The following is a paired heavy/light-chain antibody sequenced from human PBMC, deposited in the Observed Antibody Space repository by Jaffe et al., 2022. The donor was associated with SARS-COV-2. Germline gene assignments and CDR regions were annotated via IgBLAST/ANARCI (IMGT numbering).Heavy chain of an antibody. CDR1: GFSVSAKY. D-gene: IGHD5-18*01. CDR3: ARGYSYSHDAFDF. J-gene: IGHJ3*01. CDR2: IYSAGDT. Sequence: EVQLAESGGGLIQSGGSLRLSCAASGFSVSAKYMTWVRQAPGKGLEWVSIIYSAGDTYYADSVKGRFTISRDNSKNTVYLQMESLRAEDTAVYHCARGYSYSHDAFDFWGQGTVVTVSS. V-gene: IGHV3-53*01.
Light chain of an antibody. CDR1: NSDVGGYDY. CDR2: DVD. Sequence: QSALTQPRSVSGSPGQSVTISCTGTNSDVGGYDYVSWYQHHPTKAPKLMIYDVDKRPSGVPDRFSGSKSGNTASLTISGLQAEDEADYYCCSYAGTYTRVFGTGTKVTVL. V-gene: IGLV2-11*01. CDR3: CSYAGTYTRV. J-gene: IGLJ1*01.